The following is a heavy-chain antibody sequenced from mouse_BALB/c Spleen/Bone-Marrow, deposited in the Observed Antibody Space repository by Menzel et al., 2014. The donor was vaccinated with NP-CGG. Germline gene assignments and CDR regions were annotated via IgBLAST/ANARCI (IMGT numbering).Heavy chain of an antibody. J-gene: IGHJ2*01. D-gene: IGHD2-3*01. CDR3: VRGGYYVPSYFDS. Sequence: EVQLQQSGGGLVQPGGSRKLSCAASGFTFRSFGMHWARQAPEKGLEWVAYISGGTSTIYYADTVKGRFTISRDNPNNTPFLQMTSLRSEDTAMYYCVRGGYYVPSYFDSWGQGTTLTVSS. CDR2: ISGGTSTI. CDR1: GFTFRSFG. V-gene: IGHV5-17*02.